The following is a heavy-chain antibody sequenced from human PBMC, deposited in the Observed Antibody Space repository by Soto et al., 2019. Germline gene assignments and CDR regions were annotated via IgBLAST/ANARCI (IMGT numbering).Heavy chain of an antibody. Sequence: GASVKVSCKDSGYTFTSYGISWVRQAPGQGLEWMGWISAYNGNTNYAQKLQGRVTMTTDTSTSTAYMELRSLRSDDTAVYYCASISSIAARFAFDIWGQGTMVTVSS. CDR3: ASISSIAARFAFDI. CDR2: ISAYNGNT. J-gene: IGHJ3*02. V-gene: IGHV1-18*01. D-gene: IGHD6-6*01. CDR1: GYTFTSYG.